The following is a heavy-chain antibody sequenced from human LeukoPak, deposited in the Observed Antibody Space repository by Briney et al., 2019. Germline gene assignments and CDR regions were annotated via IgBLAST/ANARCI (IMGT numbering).Heavy chain of an antibody. V-gene: IGHV3-30-3*01. D-gene: IGHD3-3*01. Sequence: PGGSLRLSCAASGFTFSSYAMHWVRQAPGKGLEWVAVISYDGSNKYYADSVKGRFTISRDNSKNTLYLQMNSLRAEDTAVYYCARDRATIFGVVSPDAFDIWGQGTMVTVSS. CDR2: ISYDGSNK. CDR1: GFTFSSYA. CDR3: ARDRATIFGVVSPDAFDI. J-gene: IGHJ3*02.